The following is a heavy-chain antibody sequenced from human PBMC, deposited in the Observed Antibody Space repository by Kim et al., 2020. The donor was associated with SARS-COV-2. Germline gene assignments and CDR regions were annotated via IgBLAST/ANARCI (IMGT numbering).Heavy chain of an antibody. J-gene: IGHJ6*02. CDR1: GFTFSDYY. CDR2: ISSSGSTI. Sequence: GGSLRLSCAASGFTFSDYYMSWIRQAPGKGLEWVSYISSSGSTIYYADSVKGRFTISRDNAKNSLYLQMNSLRAEDTAVYYCARELLYYYDSSGYYYYYYYGMDVWGQGTTVTVSS. CDR3: ARELLYYYDSSGYYYYYYYGMDV. V-gene: IGHV3-11*01. D-gene: IGHD3-22*01.